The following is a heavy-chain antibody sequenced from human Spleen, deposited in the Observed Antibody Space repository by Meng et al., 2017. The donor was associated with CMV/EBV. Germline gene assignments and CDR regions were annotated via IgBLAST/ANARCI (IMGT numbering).Heavy chain of an antibody. V-gene: IGHV3-21*01. Sequence: YSLNWVRQAPGGGLEWVSFISGTSKYIYYADSVKGRFTVSRDNAQDSLYLQMDSLRAEDTAVYYCAREKGYCTDGTCYTDRQVCDHWGQGALVTVSS. CDR2: ISGTSKYI. CDR3: AREKGYCTDGTCYTDRQVCDH. J-gene: IGHJ4*02. D-gene: IGHD2-8*01. CDR1: YS.